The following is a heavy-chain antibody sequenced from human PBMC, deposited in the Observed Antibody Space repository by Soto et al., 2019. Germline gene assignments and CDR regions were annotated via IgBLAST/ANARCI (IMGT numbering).Heavy chain of an antibody. V-gene: IGHV3-33*01. Sequence: QVQLVESGGGVVQPGRSLRLSCAASGFTFSSYGMHWVRQAPGKGLEWVAVIWYDGSNKYYADSVKGRFTISRDNSKNPLYLQMNSLGAGDKGVYYCARDVRSIVVVTNWFDPWGQGTLVTVSS. D-gene: IGHD2-2*01. J-gene: IGHJ5*02. CDR1: GFTFSSYG. CDR2: IWYDGSNK. CDR3: ARDVRSIVVVTNWFDP.